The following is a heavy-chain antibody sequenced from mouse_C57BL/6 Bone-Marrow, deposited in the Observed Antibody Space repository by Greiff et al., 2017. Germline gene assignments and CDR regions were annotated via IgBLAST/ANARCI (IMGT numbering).Heavy chain of an antibody. V-gene: IGHV2-6-1*01. CDR3: ARHGLRRGTYWYFDV. D-gene: IGHD2-2*01. CDR1: GFSLTSYG. J-gene: IGHJ1*03. Sequence: QVQLKESGPGLVAPSQSLSITCTVSGFSLTSYGVHWVRQPPGKGLEWLVVIWSDGSTTYNSALKSRLSISKDNSKSQVFLKMNSLQTDDTAMYYCARHGLRRGTYWYFDVWGTGTTVTVSS. CDR2: IWSDGST.